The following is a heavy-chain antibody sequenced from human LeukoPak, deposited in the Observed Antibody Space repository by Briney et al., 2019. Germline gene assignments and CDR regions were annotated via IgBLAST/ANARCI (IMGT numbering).Heavy chain of an antibody. J-gene: IGHJ4*02. Sequence: GGSLRLSCAASGFTFSSYGMHWVRQAPGKGLEWVAVISYDGSNKYYADSVKGRFTISRDNAKNSLYLQMNSLRAEDTAVYYCASPRYAGYSSSWYAAGYFDYWGQGTLVTVSS. CDR1: GFTFSSYG. V-gene: IGHV3-30*03. CDR3: ASPRYAGYSSSWYAAGYFDY. CDR2: ISYDGSNK. D-gene: IGHD6-13*01.